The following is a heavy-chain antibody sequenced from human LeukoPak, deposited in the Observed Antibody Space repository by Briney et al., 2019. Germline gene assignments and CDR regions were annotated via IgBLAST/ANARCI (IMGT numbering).Heavy chain of an antibody. D-gene: IGHD4-23*01. CDR3: ARGFLTAVDPGDYYFDY. CDR1: GATFSSYA. V-gene: IGHV1-69*04. J-gene: IGHJ4*02. CDR2: IIPILGIA. Sequence: SVKVSCKASGATFSSYAISWVRQAPGQGLEWMGRIIPILGIANYAQKFQGRVTITADKSTSTAYMELSSLRAEDTAVYYCARGFLTAVDPGDYYFDYWGQGTLVTVSS.